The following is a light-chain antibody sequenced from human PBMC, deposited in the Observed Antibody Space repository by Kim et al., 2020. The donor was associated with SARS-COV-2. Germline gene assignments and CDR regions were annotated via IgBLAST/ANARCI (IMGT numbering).Light chain of an antibody. CDR3: QQYYSTPLT. V-gene: IGKV4-1*01. Sequence: PTINFKASQSVLYSSNNKNYLAWYQQKPGQPPKLLMYWASTRDYGVPDRFSGSGSGTDFTLTISSLQAEDVAVYYCQQYYSTPLTFGGGTKVDIK. CDR1: QSVLYSSNNKNY. J-gene: IGKJ4*01. CDR2: WAS.